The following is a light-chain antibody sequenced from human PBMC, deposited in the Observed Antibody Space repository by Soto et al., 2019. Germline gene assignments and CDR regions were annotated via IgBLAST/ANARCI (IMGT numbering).Light chain of an antibody. CDR2: AAS. J-gene: IGKJ5*01. V-gene: IGKV1-39*01. CDR3: QQSYSTSPIT. Sequence: DIKMTQSPSSMSASVGDRVTITCRASQSVSSYLNWYQQKPGKAPKLLIYAASSLQRGVPSSFSGSGSGTDLTLTISSLQPEDFATYYCQQSYSTSPITFGHGTRLELK. CDR1: QSVSSY.